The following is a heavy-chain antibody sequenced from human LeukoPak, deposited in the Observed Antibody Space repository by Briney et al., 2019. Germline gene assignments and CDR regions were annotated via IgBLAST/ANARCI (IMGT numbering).Heavy chain of an antibody. CDR1: GGSISSYY. D-gene: IGHD1-14*01. CDR2: IYYSGST. V-gene: IGHV4-59*12. Sequence: SETLSLTCTVSGGSISSYYWSWIRQPPGKGLEWIGYIYYSGSTNYNPSLKGRVTISVDTSKNQFSLKLSCVTAADPAVYYCARLRNSYFDYWGPGTLVTVSS. CDR3: ARLRNSYFDY. J-gene: IGHJ4*02.